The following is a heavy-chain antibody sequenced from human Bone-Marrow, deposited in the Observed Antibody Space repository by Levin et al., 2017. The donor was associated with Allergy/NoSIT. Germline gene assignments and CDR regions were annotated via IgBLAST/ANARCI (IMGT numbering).Heavy chain of an antibody. Sequence: SETLSLTCTVSGGSISSYYWSWIRQPPGKGLEWIGYIYYSGSTNYNPSLKSRVTISVDTSKNQFSLKLSSVTAADTAVYYCATSRGQLTRTGFDPWGQGTLVTVSS. CDR3: ATSRGQLTRTGFDP. J-gene: IGHJ5*02. D-gene: IGHD6-6*01. V-gene: IGHV4-59*08. CDR2: IYYSGST. CDR1: GGSISSYY.